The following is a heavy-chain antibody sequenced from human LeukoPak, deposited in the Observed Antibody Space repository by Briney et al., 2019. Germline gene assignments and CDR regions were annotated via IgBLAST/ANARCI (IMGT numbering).Heavy chain of an antibody. Sequence: GGSLRLSCVASGFIFKSYGMNWVRQAPGKGLEGVSGIYTNGRTRYADSVNGRFTISRDNSKNTLFLQMHSLRVEDTAVYYCAHLVWEYVGGLDVWGQGTTVTVSS. CDR1: GFIFKSYG. CDR3: AHLVWEYVGGLDV. V-gene: IGHV3-23*05. J-gene: IGHJ6*02. CDR2: IYTNGRT. D-gene: IGHD1-26*01.